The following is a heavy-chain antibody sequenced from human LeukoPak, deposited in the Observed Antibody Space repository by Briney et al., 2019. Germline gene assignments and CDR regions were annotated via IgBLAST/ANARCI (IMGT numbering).Heavy chain of an antibody. CDR2: INPNSGGT. J-gene: IGHJ6*02. Sequence: ASVKVSCKASGYTFTGYYMHWVRQAPGQGLEWMGWINPNSGGTNYAQKFQGRVTMTRDTSISTAYMELGRLRSDDTAVYYCATPRPKQWLVPYYGMDVWGQGTTVTVSS. V-gene: IGHV1-2*02. CDR3: ATPRPKQWLVPYYGMDV. D-gene: IGHD6-19*01. CDR1: GYTFTGYY.